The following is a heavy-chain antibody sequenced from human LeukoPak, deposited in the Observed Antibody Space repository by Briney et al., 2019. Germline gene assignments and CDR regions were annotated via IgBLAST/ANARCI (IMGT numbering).Heavy chain of an antibody. CDR1: GYAFSGFG. CDR3: ARHLRDTSGYYSP. D-gene: IGHD3-22*01. J-gene: IGHJ5*02. CDR2: ISGYNGDR. Sequence: ASVKVSCKASGYAFSGFGISWVRQAPGQGLEWMGWISGYNGDRNYAQKFQGRVTLTTDTSTNTAYVELRSLRLDDTAVYYCARHLRDTSGYYSPWGQGTLVTVSS. V-gene: IGHV1-18*04.